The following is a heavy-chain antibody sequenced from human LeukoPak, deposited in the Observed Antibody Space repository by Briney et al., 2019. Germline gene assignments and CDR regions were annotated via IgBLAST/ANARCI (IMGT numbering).Heavy chain of an antibody. V-gene: IGHV4-34*01. J-gene: IGHJ4*02. CDR3: ARGRNYYYDSSLGY. Sequence: PSETLSLTCAVCGGSFSGYYWSWIRQPPGKGLEWIGEINHSGSTNYNPSLKSRVTISVDTSKNQFSLKLSSVTAADTAVYYCARGRNYYYDSSLGYWGQGTLVTVSS. CDR1: GGSFSGYY. D-gene: IGHD3-22*01. CDR2: INHSGST.